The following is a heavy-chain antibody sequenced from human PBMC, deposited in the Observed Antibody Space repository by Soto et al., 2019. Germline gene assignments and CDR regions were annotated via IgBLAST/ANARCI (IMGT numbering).Heavy chain of an antibody. J-gene: IGHJ6*02. CDR2: INHSGST. V-gene: IGHV4-34*01. D-gene: IGHD1-26*01. CDR3: ERALIVGATDSYYYGMDV. Sequence: PSQTLSLTCAVHGGSLSGYYWSWIRQPPGKGLEWIGEINHSGSTNYNPSLKSRVTISVDTSKNQFSLKLSSVTAADTAVYYCERALIVGATDSYYYGMDVWGHGTTVTVS. CDR1: GGSLSGYY.